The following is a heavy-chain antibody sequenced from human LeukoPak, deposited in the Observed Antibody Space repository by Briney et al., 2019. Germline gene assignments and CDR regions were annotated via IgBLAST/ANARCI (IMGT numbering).Heavy chain of an antibody. CDR3: ARPTYYYDSSGYYY. Sequence: GASVKVSCKASGYTFTSYGISWVRQAPGQGLEWTGWISAYNGNTNYAQKLQGRVTMTTDTSTSTAYMELRSLRSDDTAVYYCARPTYYYDSSGYYYWGQGTLVTVSS. D-gene: IGHD3-22*01. J-gene: IGHJ4*02. CDR1: GYTFTSYG. CDR2: ISAYNGNT. V-gene: IGHV1-18*01.